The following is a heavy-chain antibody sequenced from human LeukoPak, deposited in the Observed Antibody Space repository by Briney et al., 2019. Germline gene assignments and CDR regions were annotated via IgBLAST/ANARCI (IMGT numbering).Heavy chain of an antibody. CDR1: GFTFSSYA. CDR2: ISYDGSIE. D-gene: IGHD4-23*01. V-gene: IGHV3-30*04. Sequence: GGSLRLSCAASGFTFSSYAMHWVRQAPGKGLEWVAVISYDGSIEYYADSVKGRFTISRDNSKNTLYLQMNSLRAEDTAVYYCARGDYGGKKGGVDYWGQGILVTVSS. J-gene: IGHJ4*02. CDR3: ARGDYGGKKGGVDY.